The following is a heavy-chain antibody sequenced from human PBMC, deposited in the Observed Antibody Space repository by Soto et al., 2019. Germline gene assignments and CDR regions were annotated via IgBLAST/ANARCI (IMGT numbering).Heavy chain of an antibody. CDR1: GYTFTSYD. CDR2: MNPNSGNT. Sequence: GASVKVSCKASGYTFTSYDINWVRQATGQGLEWMGWMNPNSGNTGYAQKFQGRVTMTRNTSISTAYMELSSLRSEDTAVYYCARGQSSSWYRFYYYYYGMDVWGQGTTVTVYS. D-gene: IGHD6-13*01. J-gene: IGHJ6*02. V-gene: IGHV1-8*01. CDR3: ARGQSSSWYRFYYYYYGMDV.